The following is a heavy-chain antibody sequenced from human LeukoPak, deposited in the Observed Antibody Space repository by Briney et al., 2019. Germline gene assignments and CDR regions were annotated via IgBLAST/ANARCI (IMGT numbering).Heavy chain of an antibody. CDR3: ATDKGYNYGYGIDY. Sequence: GGSLRLSCAASGFTFSTYNMNWIRQAPGKGLEWVSCISSSNSYIYYADSVKGRFTISRDNAKNSLYLQMNSLRTEDTAVYYCATDKGYNYGYGIDYWGQGTLVTVSS. J-gene: IGHJ4*02. CDR1: GFTFSTYN. D-gene: IGHD5-18*01. CDR2: ISSSNSYI. V-gene: IGHV3-21*01.